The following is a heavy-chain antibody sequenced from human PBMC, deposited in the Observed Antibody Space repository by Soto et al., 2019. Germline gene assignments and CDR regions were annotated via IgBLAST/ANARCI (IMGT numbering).Heavy chain of an antibody. CDR3: ARRSGYCSGGSCYVTSYYFDY. Sequence: QLQLQESGPGLVKPSETLSLTCTVSGGSISSSSYYWGWIHQPPGKGLEWIGSIYYSGSTYYNPSLKSRVTISVDTSKNQFSLKLSSVTAADTAVYYCARRSGYCSGGSCYVTSYYFDYWGQGTLVTVSS. CDR1: GGSISSSSYY. CDR2: IYYSGST. V-gene: IGHV4-39*01. D-gene: IGHD2-15*01. J-gene: IGHJ4*02.